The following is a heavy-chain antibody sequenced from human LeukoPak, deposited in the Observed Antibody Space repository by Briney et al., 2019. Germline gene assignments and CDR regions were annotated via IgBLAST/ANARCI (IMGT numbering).Heavy chain of an antibody. Sequence: PGGSLRLSCAASRFTFNIYWMDWVGQAPGKGLIWVSRINTDGSDTTYADSVKGRFTISRDNAKNTLYLQMNSLRAEDTAVYYCARGCSGGSCYDNWGQGTLVAVSS. J-gene: IGHJ4*02. V-gene: IGHV3-74*01. CDR1: RFTFNIYW. CDR2: INTDGSDT. D-gene: IGHD2-15*01. CDR3: ARGCSGGSCYDN.